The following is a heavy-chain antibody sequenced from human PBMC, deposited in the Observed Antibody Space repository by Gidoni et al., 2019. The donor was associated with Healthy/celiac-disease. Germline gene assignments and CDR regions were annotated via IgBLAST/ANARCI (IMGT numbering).Heavy chain of an antibody. CDR3: ARGGSYSGDY. CDR1: GFTFSSYW. V-gene: IGHV3-74*01. D-gene: IGHD1-26*01. J-gene: IGHJ4*02. Sequence: EVQLVESGGGVVQPGGSLRLPCAASGFTFSSYWMHWLRQAPGTGLVWVSRINSDGSSTSYADSVKGRFTISRDNAKNTLYLQMNSLRAEDTAVYYCARGGSYSGDYWGQGTLVTVSS. CDR2: INSDGSST.